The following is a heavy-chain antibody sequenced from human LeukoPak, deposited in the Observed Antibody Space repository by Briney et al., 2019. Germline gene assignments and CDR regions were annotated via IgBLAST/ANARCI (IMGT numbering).Heavy chain of an antibody. V-gene: IGHV4-31*03. D-gene: IGHD3-10*01. J-gene: IGHJ3*02. CDR3: ARGMVRGSYAFDI. CDR2: IYYSGST. Sequence: SETLSLTCTVSSGSISSGGYYWSWIRQHPGKGLEWIGYIYYSGSTYYNPSLKSRVTISVDTSKNQFSLKLSSVTAADTAVYYCARGMVRGSYAFDIWGQGTMVTVSS. CDR1: SGSISSGGYY.